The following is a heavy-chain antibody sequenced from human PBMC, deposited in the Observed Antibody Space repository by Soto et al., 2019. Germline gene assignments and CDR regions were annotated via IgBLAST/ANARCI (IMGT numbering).Heavy chain of an antibody. CDR2: ISAYNGDT. V-gene: IGHV1-18*01. Sequence: QVQLVQSGPEVKKPGASVKVSCKASGYTFTSYGFSWVRQAPGQGLEWMGWISAYNGDTNYPQKFQARVTMTTDTSTSTAYLDVRSLRSDDTAVYYCARSSGTYPPSRYYYGLDVWGQGTTVTVSS. J-gene: IGHJ6*02. CDR1: GYTFTSYG. CDR3: ARSSGTYPPSRYYYGLDV. D-gene: IGHD1-26*01.